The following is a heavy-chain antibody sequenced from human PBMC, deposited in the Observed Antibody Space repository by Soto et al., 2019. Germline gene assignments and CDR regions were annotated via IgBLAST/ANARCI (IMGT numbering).Heavy chain of an antibody. CDR1: GDSIGSSSSY. Sequence: PSETLSLTCTVSGDSIGSSSSYWGWIRQPPGKGLEWIAIISDSGTTYYTPPLKSRLTISVDTSKNQFSLNLASVTAADTAVYYCARRNYPYYFDYWGQGTLVTVSS. CDR3: ARRNYPYYFDY. J-gene: IGHJ4*02. D-gene: IGHD3-10*01. CDR2: ISDSGTT. V-gene: IGHV4-39*01.